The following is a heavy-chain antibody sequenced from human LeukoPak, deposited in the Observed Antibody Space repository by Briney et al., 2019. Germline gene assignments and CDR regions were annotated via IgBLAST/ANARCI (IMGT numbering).Heavy chain of an antibody. CDR1: GFTFSSYA. D-gene: IGHD3-3*01. Sequence: GGSLRLSCAASGFTFSSYAMSWVRQAPGKGLEWVSAISGSGGSTYYADSVKGRFTISRDNSKNTLYLQMNSLRAEDTAVYYCARANYITIFGVVIIPNYYYYGMDVWGQGTTVTVSS. CDR2: ISGSGGST. V-gene: IGHV3-23*01. J-gene: IGHJ6*02. CDR3: ARANYITIFGVVIIPNYYYYGMDV.